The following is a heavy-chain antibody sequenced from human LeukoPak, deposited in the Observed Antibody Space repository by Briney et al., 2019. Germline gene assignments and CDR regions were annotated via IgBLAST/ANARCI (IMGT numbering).Heavy chain of an antibody. J-gene: IGHJ6*03. V-gene: IGHV1-8*03. CDR1: GYTFTSYG. D-gene: IGHD4-17*01. CDR2: MNPNSGNT. CDR3: ARADYGDYLYYYYYYMDV. Sequence: ASVKVSCKASGYTFTSYGISWVRQATGQGLEWMGWMNPNSGNTGYAQKFQGRVTITRNTSISTAYMELSSLRSEDTAVYYCARADYGDYLYYYYYYMDVWGKGTTVTVSS.